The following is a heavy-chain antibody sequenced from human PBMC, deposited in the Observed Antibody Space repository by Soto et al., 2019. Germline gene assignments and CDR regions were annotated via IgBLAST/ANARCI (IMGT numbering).Heavy chain of an antibody. Sequence: SVKVSCKSSGYTFTIYYMHWVRQAPGQGLEWMGIINPSGGSTSYAQKFQGRVTMTRDTSTSTVYMELSSLRSEDTAVYYCARIVRDGMDVWGQGTTVTVSS. CDR1: GYTFTIYY. CDR3: ARIVRDGMDV. CDR2: INPSGGST. D-gene: IGHD3-16*02. V-gene: IGHV1-46*01. J-gene: IGHJ6*02.